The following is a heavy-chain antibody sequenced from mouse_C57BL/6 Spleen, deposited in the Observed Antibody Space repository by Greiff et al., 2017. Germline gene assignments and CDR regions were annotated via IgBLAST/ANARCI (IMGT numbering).Heavy chain of an antibody. V-gene: IGHV2-3*01. Sequence: QVQLKESGPGLVAPSPSLSITCTVSGFSLTSYGVSWVRQPPGKGLEWLGVIWGDGSTNYHSALISRLSISKDNSKRQVLLRLNSLHTDDTATSNCAKKGAIYYGYYDAMDYWGQGTSVTVSS. CDR2: IWGDGST. CDR3: AKKGAIYYGYYDAMDY. D-gene: IGHD2-2*01. J-gene: IGHJ4*01. CDR1: GFSLTSYG.